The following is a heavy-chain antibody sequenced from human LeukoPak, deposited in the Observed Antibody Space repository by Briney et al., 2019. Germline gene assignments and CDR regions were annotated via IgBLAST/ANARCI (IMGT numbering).Heavy chain of an antibody. J-gene: IGHJ4*02. CDR1: GFTFSSYE. V-gene: IGHV3-48*03. CDR2: ISSSGSTI. CDR3: ARDDRSSGYNY. Sequence: GGSLRLSCAASGFTFSSYEMNWVRQAPGKGLEWVSYISSSGSTIYYADSVKGRFTISRDNAKNSLYLQMNSLRAEDTAVYYCARDDRSSGYNYWGQGTLVTVYS. D-gene: IGHD3-22*01.